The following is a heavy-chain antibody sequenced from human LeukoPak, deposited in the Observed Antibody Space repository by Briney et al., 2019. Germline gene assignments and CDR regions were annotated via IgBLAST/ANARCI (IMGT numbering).Heavy chain of an antibody. Sequence: SETLSLTCTVSGGFIRSSSYHWGWIRQPPGKGLEWIASIYYSGTSYYNPSLRSRVTISVDTSKNPFSLKLNSVTAADTAVYYCAGEYSSSPGYWGQGALVTVSS. CDR3: AGEYSSSPGY. V-gene: IGHV4-39*07. CDR1: GGFIRSSSYH. J-gene: IGHJ4*02. CDR2: IYYSGTS. D-gene: IGHD3-22*01.